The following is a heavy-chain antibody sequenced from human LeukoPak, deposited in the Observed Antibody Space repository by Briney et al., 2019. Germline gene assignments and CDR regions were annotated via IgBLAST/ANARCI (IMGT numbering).Heavy chain of an antibody. Sequence: GGSLRLSCAASGFTFSNYWMHWVRQAPGKGLVWVSRINSDESTTNYADSVKGRFTISRDNAKNSLYLQMNSLRAEDTAVYYCTRVHGGYPFDSWGQGTLVTVSS. CDR3: TRVHGGYPFDS. J-gene: IGHJ4*02. D-gene: IGHD2-15*01. CDR2: INSDESTT. CDR1: GFTFSNYW. V-gene: IGHV3-74*01.